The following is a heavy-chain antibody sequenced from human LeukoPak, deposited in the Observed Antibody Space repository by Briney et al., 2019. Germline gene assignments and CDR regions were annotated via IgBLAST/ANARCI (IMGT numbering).Heavy chain of an antibody. J-gene: IGHJ4*02. CDR1: GFTFSSYG. Sequence: GGSLRLSCTASGFTFSSYGFHWVRQAPGKGLEWMAFIRKDGGKTYYADSVKGRFSISRDIYKNTLYLQMNSLRAEDPAVYYCARVRLGEISGWYIFDDWGQGTLVTVSS. V-gene: IGHV3-30*02. D-gene: IGHD6-19*01. CDR2: IRKDGGKT. CDR3: ARVRLGEISGWYIFDD.